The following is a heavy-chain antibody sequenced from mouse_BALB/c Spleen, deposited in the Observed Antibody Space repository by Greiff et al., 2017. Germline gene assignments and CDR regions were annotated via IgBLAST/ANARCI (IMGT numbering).Heavy chain of an antibody. Sequence: QVQLQQSGAELAKPGASVKMSCKASGYTFTSYWMHWVTQRPGQGLEWIGYINPSTGYTEYNQKFKDKATLTADKSSSTAYMQLSSLTSEDSAVYYCARPLYYDYEYYFDYWGQGTTLTVSS. J-gene: IGHJ2*01. CDR1: GYTFTSYW. CDR3: ARPLYYDYEYYFDY. CDR2: INPSTGYT. V-gene: IGHV1-7*01. D-gene: IGHD2-4*01.